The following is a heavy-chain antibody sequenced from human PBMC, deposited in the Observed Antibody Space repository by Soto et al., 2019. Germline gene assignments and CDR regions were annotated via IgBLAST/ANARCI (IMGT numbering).Heavy chain of an antibody. CDR3: ARGYCSSTSCYAPYYYYGMDV. CDR2: LYHSGST. CDR1: AGSISSSNW. D-gene: IGHD2-2*01. J-gene: IGHJ6*02. V-gene: IGHV4-4*02. Sequence: PSETLSLTCAVSAGSISSSNWWSVVRQPTGKGLEWIGELYHSGSTNYNPSLKSRVTISVDKSKNQFSLKLSSVTAADTAVYYCARGYCSSTSCYAPYYYYGMDVWGQGTTVTVSS.